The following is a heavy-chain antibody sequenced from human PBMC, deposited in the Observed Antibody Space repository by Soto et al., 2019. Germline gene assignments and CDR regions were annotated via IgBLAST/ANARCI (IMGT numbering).Heavy chain of an antibody. J-gene: IGHJ4*02. CDR2: INTYSGNI. V-gene: IGHV1-18*01. D-gene: IGHD5-12*01. CDR1: GYTFTSYG. CDR3: ARDLIVATTTLIFDY. Sequence: GASVKVSCKASGYTFTSYGISWVRQAPGQGLEWMGWINTYSGNINYAQKLQGRVTMTTDTSTSTAYMELRSLRSDDTAVYYCARDLIVATTTLIFDYWGQGTLVTVSS.